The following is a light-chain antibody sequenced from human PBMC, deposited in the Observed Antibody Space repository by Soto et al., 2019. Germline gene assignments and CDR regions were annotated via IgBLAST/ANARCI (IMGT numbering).Light chain of an antibody. CDR1: SSNIGSNT. J-gene: IGLJ7*01. CDR3: AAWDDSLNSV. V-gene: IGLV1-44*01. CDR2: SNN. Sequence: QSVLTHPPSASGTPGQRVTISCSGSSSNIGSNTVNWYQQLPGTAPKLLIYSNNQRPSGVPDRFSGSKSGTSASLAISGLQSEDEADYYCAAWDDSLNSVFGGGTQLTVL.